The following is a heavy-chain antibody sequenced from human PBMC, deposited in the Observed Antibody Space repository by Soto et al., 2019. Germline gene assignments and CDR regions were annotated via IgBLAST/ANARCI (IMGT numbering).Heavy chain of an antibody. D-gene: IGHD6-19*01. CDR1: GYTFTSYG. CDR3: ARDADSSGLHY. J-gene: IGHJ4*02. CDR2: ISAYNGNT. Sequence: ASVKVSCKASGYTFTSYGISWVRQAPGQGLEWMGWISAYNGNTNYAQKLQGRVTMTTDTSTSTAYMELNNLRAEDTAVYYCARDADSSGLHYWGQGILVTVSS. V-gene: IGHV1-18*01.